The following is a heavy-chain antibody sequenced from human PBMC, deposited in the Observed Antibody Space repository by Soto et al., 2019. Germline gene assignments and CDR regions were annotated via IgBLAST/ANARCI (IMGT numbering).Heavy chain of an antibody. CDR2: INHSGST. J-gene: IGHJ3*02. CDR3: ARRPATSKVAFDI. D-gene: IGHD1-26*01. Sequence: SETLSLTCAVYGGSFSGYYWSWIRQPPGKGLEWIGEINHSGSTNYNPSLKSRVTISVDTSKNQFSLKLGSVTAADTAVYYCARRPATSKVAFDIWGQGKMVTVSS. CDR1: GGSFSGYY. V-gene: IGHV4-34*01.